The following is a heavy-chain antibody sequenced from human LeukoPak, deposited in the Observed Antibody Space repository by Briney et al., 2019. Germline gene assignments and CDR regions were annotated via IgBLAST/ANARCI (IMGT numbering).Heavy chain of an antibody. Sequence: GGSLRLSCAASGFTFSNYGMHWVRQAPGKELEWVAFVRYDETTKFYADSVKGRFTILRDNSKTTLYLQMNSLRAEDTAVYYCAKDVPSAYFDYWGQGTLVTVSS. CDR2: VRYDETTK. CDR1: GFTFSNYG. CDR3: AKDVPSAYFDY. D-gene: IGHD2-2*01. J-gene: IGHJ4*02. V-gene: IGHV3-30*02.